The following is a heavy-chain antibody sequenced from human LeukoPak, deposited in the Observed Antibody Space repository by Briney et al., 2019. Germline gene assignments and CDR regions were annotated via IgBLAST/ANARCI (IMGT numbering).Heavy chain of an antibody. CDR1: RFTFSSYT. CDR3: VCRIGGAPQ. CDR2: IYSGGST. Sequence: GGSLRLSCTASRFTFSSYTMSWVRQAPGKGLEWVSVIYSGGSTYYADSVKGRFTISRDNSKNTLYLQMNSLRADDTAVYYCVCRIGGAPQWGQGTLVTVSS. V-gene: IGHV3-53*01. D-gene: IGHD1-26*01. J-gene: IGHJ4*02.